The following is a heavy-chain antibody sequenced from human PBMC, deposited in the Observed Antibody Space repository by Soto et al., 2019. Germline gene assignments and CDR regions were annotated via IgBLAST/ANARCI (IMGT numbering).Heavy chain of an antibody. V-gene: IGHV3-33*01. D-gene: IGHD1-1*01. CDR1: GFSFSAHG. CDR3: ARDDLFVDNGLDH. Sequence: QVQLVESGGGVVRPGTSLRLSCAATGFSFSAHGMHWVRQAPGKGLEWLAVINDGSEEGYADSVRGRFTISRDNARNILSLQMVNLRAEDSALYYCARDDLFVDNGLDHWGQGTLVTVSS. J-gene: IGHJ4*02. CDR2: INDGSEE.